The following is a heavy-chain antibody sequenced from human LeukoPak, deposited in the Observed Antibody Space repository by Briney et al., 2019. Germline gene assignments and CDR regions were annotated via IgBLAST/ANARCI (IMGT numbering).Heavy chain of an antibody. Sequence: GGSPRLSCAASGFTFSRHWMSWVRQAPGKGLEWVASIKQDGSEKNYVDSVKGRFTISRDNAKNALYLQMNSLRAEDTAVYYCAREGVPAARDYWGQGTLVTVSS. J-gene: IGHJ4*02. D-gene: IGHD2-2*01. CDR3: AREGVPAARDY. CDR1: GFTFSRHW. CDR2: IKQDGSEK. V-gene: IGHV3-7*01.